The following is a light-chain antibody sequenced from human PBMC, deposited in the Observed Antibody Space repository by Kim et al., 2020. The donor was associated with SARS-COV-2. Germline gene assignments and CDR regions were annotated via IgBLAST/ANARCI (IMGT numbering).Light chain of an antibody. CDR1: QTIKNR. Sequence: PGERATLSCRASQTIKNRLVWYQQKPGQAPRLLIYDATTRAPGIPARFIGSVSETDFTLTISSLQSEDFAVYYCQQSNDWPPLTFGQGTKVDIK. J-gene: IGKJ1*01. CDR3: QQSNDWPPLT. CDR2: DAT. V-gene: IGKV3-15*01.